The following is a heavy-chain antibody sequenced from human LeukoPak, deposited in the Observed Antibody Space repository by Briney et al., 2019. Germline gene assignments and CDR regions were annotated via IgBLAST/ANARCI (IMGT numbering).Heavy chain of an antibody. V-gene: IGHV3-23*01. CDR3: AKPEETSQGYYYYGMDV. CDR2: ISGGGGST. CDR1: GFTFSSYA. J-gene: IGHJ6*02. Sequence: GGSLRLSCAASGFTFSSYAMSWVRQAPGKGLEWVSAISGGGGSTYYADSVKGRFTISRDNSKNTLYLQMNSLRAEDTAVYYCAKPEETSQGYYYYGMDVWGQGTTVTVSS. D-gene: IGHD6-6*01.